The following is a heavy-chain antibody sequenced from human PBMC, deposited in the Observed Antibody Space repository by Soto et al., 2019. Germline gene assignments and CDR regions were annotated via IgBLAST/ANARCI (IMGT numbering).Heavy chain of an antibody. V-gene: IGHV1-69*01. CDR2: IVPIFGTA. CDR1: VGTFSSYA. D-gene: IGHD6-19*01. CDR3: ARITGDSSGWSPHHYYYDGMDV. Sequence: QVQLVQSVAEVKKPGSSVKVSCKASVGTFSSYAIIWVRQAPGQGLEWMGGIVPIFGTANYAQKFQGRVTITADEARSPAYVELSSLSSEDMAVYYCARITGDSSGWSPHHYYYDGMDVWVQGITVTVS. J-gene: IGHJ6*02.